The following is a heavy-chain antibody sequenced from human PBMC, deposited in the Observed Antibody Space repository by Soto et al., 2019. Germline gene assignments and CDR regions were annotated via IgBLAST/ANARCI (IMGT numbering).Heavy chain of an antibody. CDR2: ISGSGGST. D-gene: IGHD3-10*01. J-gene: IGHJ4*02. Sequence: EVQLLESGGGLVQPGGSLRLSCAASGFTFSSYAMSCVRQAPGKGLEWVSAISGSGGSTYYADSVKGRFTISRDNSKNTLYLQMNSLRAADTAVYYCAKDLIFGIRSLDSWGQGTLVTVSS. CDR1: GFTFSSYA. CDR3: AKDLIFGIRSLDS. V-gene: IGHV3-23*01.